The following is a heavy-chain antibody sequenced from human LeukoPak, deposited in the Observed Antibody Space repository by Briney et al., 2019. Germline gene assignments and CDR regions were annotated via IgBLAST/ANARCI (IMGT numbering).Heavy chain of an antibody. CDR1: GASISSYY. Sequence: SETLSLTCTVSGASISSYYWSWIRQPPGKGLEWIGYIYYTGSTNYNPSLKSRVTISLDTSKNQFSLKLSSVTAADTAVYYCARGKRTGYCSGGSCYPRYYFDYWGQGTLVTVSS. CDR2: IYYTGST. V-gene: IGHV4-59*12. J-gene: IGHJ4*02. D-gene: IGHD2-15*01. CDR3: ARGKRTGYCSGGSCYPRYYFDY.